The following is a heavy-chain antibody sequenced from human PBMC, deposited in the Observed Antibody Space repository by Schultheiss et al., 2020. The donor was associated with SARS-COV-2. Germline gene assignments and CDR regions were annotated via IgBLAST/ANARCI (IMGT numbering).Heavy chain of an antibody. CDR1: GASISSSY. V-gene: IGHV4-34*01. J-gene: IGHJ4*02. CDR3: ARGLGY. CDR2: INHSGNT. D-gene: IGHD7-27*01. Sequence: SETLSLTCTVSGASISSSYWSWIRQPPGKGLEWIGEINHSGNTDYNPSLMSRVTIAIDTSKNQFSLKLSSVTAADTAVYYCARGLGYWGQGTLVTVSS.